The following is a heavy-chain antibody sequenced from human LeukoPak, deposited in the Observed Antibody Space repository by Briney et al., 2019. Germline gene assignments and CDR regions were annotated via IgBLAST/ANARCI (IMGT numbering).Heavy chain of an antibody. V-gene: IGHV4-39*07. CDR1: GGSISSSSYY. D-gene: IGHD2-15*01. J-gene: IGHJ6*03. CDR3: ARGYCSGGSCYSYYYYNYMDV. Sequence: SETLSLTCTVSGGSISSSSYYWGWIRQPPGKGLEWIGSIHYSGSTNYNPSLKSRVTISVDTSKNQFSLKLSSVAAADTAVYYCARGYCSGGSCYSYYYYNYMDVWGKGTTVTVSS. CDR2: IHYSGST.